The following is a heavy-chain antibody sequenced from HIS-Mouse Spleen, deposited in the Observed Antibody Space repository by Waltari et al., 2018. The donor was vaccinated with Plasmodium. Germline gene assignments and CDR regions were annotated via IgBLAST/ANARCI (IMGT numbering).Heavy chain of an antibody. D-gene: IGHD3-10*01. CDR1: GFTFSGYA. Sequence: QVQLVESGGGVVQPGRSLRLSCAASGFTFSGYAMHWVRQAPGKGVEGVAVISYDGSNKYYADSVKGRFTISRDNSKNTLYLQMNSLRAEDTAVYYCALSGHWGQGTLVTVSS. J-gene: IGHJ4*02. V-gene: IGHV3-30*04. CDR3: ALSGH. CDR2: ISYDGSNK.